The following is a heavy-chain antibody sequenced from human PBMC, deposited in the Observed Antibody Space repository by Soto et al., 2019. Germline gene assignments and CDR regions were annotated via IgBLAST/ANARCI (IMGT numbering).Heavy chain of an antibody. V-gene: IGHV3-23*01. CDR1: GFSFRNYA. J-gene: IGHJ4*02. D-gene: IGHD3-10*01. CDR3: ANGRATYGLLTHDY. CDR2: LTGSSSNI. Sequence: EVQLLESGGGLVQPGGSLRLSCAASGFSFRNYAMSWVRQAPGKVLEWISTLTGSSSNIYYADSVKGRFAISRDNSRNTLYLQMNSLTAEDTAVYYCANGRATYGLLTHDYWGQGTLVTVSS.